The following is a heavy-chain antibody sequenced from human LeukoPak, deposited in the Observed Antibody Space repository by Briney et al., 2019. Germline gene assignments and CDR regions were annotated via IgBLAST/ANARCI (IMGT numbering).Heavy chain of an antibody. CDR2: VIPSLGIP. CDR3: ATFRWIDS. D-gene: IGHD2/OR15-2a*01. J-gene: IGHJ5*01. Sequence: GASVKVSCKTSGGTFSGFAMNWVRQAPGQGPEWMGRVIPSLGIPKYSQKFQDRLKVTADNSSTTAFMELTSLTSDDTAVYYCATFRWIDSWGQGTLVIVSS. CDR1: GGTFSGFA. V-gene: IGHV1-69*04.